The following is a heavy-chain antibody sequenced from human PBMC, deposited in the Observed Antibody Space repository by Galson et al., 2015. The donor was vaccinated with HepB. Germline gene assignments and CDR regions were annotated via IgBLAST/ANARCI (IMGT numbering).Heavy chain of an antibody. J-gene: IGHJ3*02. CDR3: ATVGKYCGGDCLPIDAFDI. D-gene: IGHD2-21*01. V-gene: IGHV1-24*01. CDR2: FDPEDGET. CDR1: GYTLTELS. Sequence: SVKVSCKVSGYTLTELSMHWVRQAPGKGLEWMGGFDPEDGETIYAQKFQGRVTMTEDTSTDTAYMELSSLRSEDTAVYYCATVGKYCGGDCLPIDAFDIWGQGTMVTVSS.